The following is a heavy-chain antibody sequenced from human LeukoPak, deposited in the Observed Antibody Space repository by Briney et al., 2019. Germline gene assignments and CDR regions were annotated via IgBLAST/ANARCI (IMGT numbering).Heavy chain of an antibody. CDR3: ARESSGWPGDAFDI. J-gene: IGHJ3*02. CDR1: GGSISSSNW. V-gene: IGHV4-4*02. D-gene: IGHD6-19*01. CDR2: IYHSGST. Sequence: SETLSLTCAVSGGSISSSNWWSWVRQPPGKGLEWIGEIYHSGSTNYNPSLKSRVTISVDKSKSQFSLKLSSVTAADTAVYYCARESSGWPGDAFDIWGQGTMVTVSS.